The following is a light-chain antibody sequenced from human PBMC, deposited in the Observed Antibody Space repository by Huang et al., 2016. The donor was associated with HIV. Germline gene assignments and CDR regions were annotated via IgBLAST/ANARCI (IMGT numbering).Light chain of an antibody. CDR1: QSVLYSSNSKNY. Sequence: DIVMTHSPDSLTVSLVERATIKCRSSQSVLYSSNSKNYLAWFQQKPGRAPRLLMYCASARESGVPDRFRSSGSGTDFTLTINRLEAEDAAIYYCQQYYRLPQTFGQGTRVEIK. CDR3: QQYYRLPQT. CDR2: CAS. V-gene: IGKV4-1*01. J-gene: IGKJ1*01.